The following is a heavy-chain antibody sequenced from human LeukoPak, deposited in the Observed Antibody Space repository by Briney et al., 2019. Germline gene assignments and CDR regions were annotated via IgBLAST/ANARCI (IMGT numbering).Heavy chain of an antibody. V-gene: IGHV4-59*01. Sequence: SETLSLTCTVSGGSISSYYWSWIRQPPGKGLEWIGYIYYSGSTNYNPSLKSRVTISVDTSKNQFSLKLSSVTAADTAVYYCARWAVVVAEHAFDIWGQGTMVTVSS. D-gene: IGHD2-15*01. CDR2: IYYSGST. J-gene: IGHJ3*02. CDR3: ARWAVVVAEHAFDI. CDR1: GGSISSYY.